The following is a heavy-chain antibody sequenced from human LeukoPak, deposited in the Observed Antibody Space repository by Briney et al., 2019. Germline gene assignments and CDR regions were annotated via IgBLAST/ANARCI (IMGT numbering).Heavy chain of an antibody. Sequence: ASVKVSCKASGYIFTNHYMHWVRQAPGQGLEWMGLINPSGSSILYAEKFRGRIIMTRDMSTATDYMELSSLRSEDTAVYYCARDNSIADRGWWFDPWGQGTLVTVSS. CDR1: GYIFTNHY. CDR2: INPSGSSI. J-gene: IGHJ5*02. D-gene: IGHD4-23*01. CDR3: ARDNSIADRGWWFDP. V-gene: IGHV1-46*01.